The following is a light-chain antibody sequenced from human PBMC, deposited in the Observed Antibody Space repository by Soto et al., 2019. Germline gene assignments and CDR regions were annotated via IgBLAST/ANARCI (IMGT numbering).Light chain of an antibody. J-gene: IGKJ3*01. CDR1: QSISSW. CDR2: KAS. V-gene: IGKV1-5*03. Sequence: DIQMTQSPSTLSASVGDRVTITCRASQSISSWLAWYQQKPGKAPKLLIYKASSLESGVPSRFSGSGSGTEFTLTISSLQPDDFATYYCQQYNSYPITFGPGTKVH. CDR3: QQYNSYPIT.